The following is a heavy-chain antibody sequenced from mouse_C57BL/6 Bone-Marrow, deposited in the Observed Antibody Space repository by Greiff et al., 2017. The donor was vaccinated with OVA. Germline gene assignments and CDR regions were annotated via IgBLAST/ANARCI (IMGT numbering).Heavy chain of an antibody. Sequence: EVQRVESGGGLVKPGGSLKLSCAASGFTFSSYAMSWVRQTPEKRLEWVATISDGGSYTYYPDNVKGRFTISRDNAKNNLYLQMSHLKSEDTAMYYCARWDGYFFAYWGQGTLVTVSA. V-gene: IGHV5-4*01. CDR2: ISDGGSYT. D-gene: IGHD2-3*01. J-gene: IGHJ3*01. CDR1: GFTFSSYA. CDR3: ARWDGYFFAY.